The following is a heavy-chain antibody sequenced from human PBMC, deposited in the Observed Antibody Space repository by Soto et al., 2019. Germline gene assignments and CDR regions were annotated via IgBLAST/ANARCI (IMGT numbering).Heavy chain of an antibody. Sequence: SGPTLVNPTQTLTLTCTFSGFSLSTSGMCVSWIRQPPGKALEWLALFDWDDDKYYSTSLKTRLTISKDTSNNQVVLTMTNMDTVDTATYYCAPMVRPMGLELEYWGQVIMVTVSS. CDR2: FDWDDDK. J-gene: IGHJ4*02. CDR3: APMVRPMGLELEY. CDR1: GFSLSTSGMC. V-gene: IGHV2-70*01. D-gene: IGHD1-1*01.